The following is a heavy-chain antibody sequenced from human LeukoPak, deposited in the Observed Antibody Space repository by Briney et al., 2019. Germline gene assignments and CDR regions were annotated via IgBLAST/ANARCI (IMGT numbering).Heavy chain of an antibody. CDR3: ASIGSYSGFDP. V-gene: IGHV1-46*01. J-gene: IGHJ5*02. CDR1: GYTFTSYY. D-gene: IGHD1-26*01. CDR2: INPSGGST. Sequence: ASVKVSCKASGYTFTSYYMHWVRQAPGQGLEWMGIINPSGGSTSYAQKFQGRVTMTRNTSISTAYMELSSLRSEDTAVYYCASIGSYSGFDPWGQGTLVTVSS.